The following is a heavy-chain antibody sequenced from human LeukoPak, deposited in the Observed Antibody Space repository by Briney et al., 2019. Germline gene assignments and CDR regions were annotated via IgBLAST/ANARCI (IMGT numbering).Heavy chain of an antibody. V-gene: IGHV3-64D*06. CDR2: ISSNGGST. Sequence: GGSLRLSCSASGFTFSNYAMHWVRQAPGKGLEYVSAISSNGGSTYYADSVKGRFTISRDNSKNTLYLQMSSLRAEDTADYYCVKALEYCSGGSCLAFDIWGQGTMVTVSS. D-gene: IGHD2-15*01. CDR1: GFTFSNYA. J-gene: IGHJ3*02. CDR3: VKALEYCSGGSCLAFDI.